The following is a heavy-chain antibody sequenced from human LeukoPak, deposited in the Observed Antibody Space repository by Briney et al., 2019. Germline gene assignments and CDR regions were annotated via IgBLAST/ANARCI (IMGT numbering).Heavy chain of an antibody. CDR2: IYSGGST. V-gene: IGHV3-53*01. D-gene: IGHD3-22*01. CDR1: GFTVSSNH. CDR3: ARSHSSGYYVAFDI. J-gene: IGHJ3*02. Sequence: GGSLRLSCAASGFTVSSNHMSWVRQAPGKGLEWVSVIYSGGSTYHADSVKGRFTISRDNSKNTLYLQMNSLRAEDTAMYYCARSHSSGYYVAFDIWGRGTMVTVSS.